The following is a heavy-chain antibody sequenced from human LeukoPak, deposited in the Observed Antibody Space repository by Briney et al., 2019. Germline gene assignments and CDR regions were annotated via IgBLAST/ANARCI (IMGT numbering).Heavy chain of an antibody. CDR1: GFTFSSYD. J-gene: IGHJ5*02. CDR3: AKDKFSVAVVADRLKWFDP. D-gene: IGHD2-15*01. Sequence: PGGSLRLSCAASGFTFSSYDMSWVRQAPGKGPEWVSGISGSGGTTYYADSVKGRFTISRDNSKNTLYPQMNSLRADDTAVYYCAKDKFSVAVVADRLKWFDPWGQGILVTVSS. CDR2: ISGSGGTT. V-gene: IGHV3-23*01.